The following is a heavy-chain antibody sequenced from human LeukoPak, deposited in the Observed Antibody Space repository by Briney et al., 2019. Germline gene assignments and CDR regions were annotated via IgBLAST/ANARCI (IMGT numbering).Heavy chain of an antibody. V-gene: IGHV3-74*01. J-gene: IGHJ4*02. CDR3: ARDRSGDMDFDY. Sequence: GGSLRLSCATSGFTFSDYAMGWVPQAPGKGLVWVSRINSDGSSTSYADSVKGRFTISRDNAENTLYLQMNSLRAEDTAVYYCARDRSGDMDFDYWGQGTLVTVSS. D-gene: IGHD7-27*01. CDR2: INSDGSST. CDR1: GFTFSDYA.